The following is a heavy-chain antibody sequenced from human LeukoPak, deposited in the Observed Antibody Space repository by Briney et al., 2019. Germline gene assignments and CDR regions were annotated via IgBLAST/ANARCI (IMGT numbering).Heavy chain of an antibody. CDR3: ARRGSSSPLDY. CDR1: GGSISSYY. V-gene: IGHV4-59*08. Sequence: SETLSLTCTVSGGSISSYYWSWIRQPPGKGLEWIGYIYYSGSTNYNPSLKSRVTISVDTSKNQFSLKLSSVTAADTAVYYCARRGSSSPLDYWGQGTLVTVSS. J-gene: IGHJ4*02. D-gene: IGHD6-6*01. CDR2: IYYSGST.